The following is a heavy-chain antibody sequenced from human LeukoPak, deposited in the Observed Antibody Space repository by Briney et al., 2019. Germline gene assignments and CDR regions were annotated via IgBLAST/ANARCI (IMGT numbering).Heavy chain of an antibody. CDR2: LYSSGIT. D-gene: IGHD3-3*02. CDR3: ARDSSSFPNYFDF. V-gene: IGHV3-53*01. J-gene: IGHJ4*02. Sequence: PGGSLRLSCAASGFTVSSTYMSWVRQAPGQGLEWVSLLYSSGITFYAESVQGRFTISRDNSKNTLYLQMNSLRAEDMAIYYCARDSSSFPNYFDFWGQGTLVTVSS. CDR1: GFTVSSTY.